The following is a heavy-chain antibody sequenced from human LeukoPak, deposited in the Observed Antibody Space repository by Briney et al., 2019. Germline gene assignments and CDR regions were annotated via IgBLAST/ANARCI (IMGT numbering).Heavy chain of an antibody. D-gene: IGHD3-10*01. V-gene: IGHV1-2*02. CDR1: GYTFTGYY. Sequence: GASVKVSCKASGYTFTGYYIHWVRQAPGQGLEWMGWINPNSGGTNYAQKFQGRVTMTRDTSISTAYMELSRLRSDDTAVYYCARVQSHVLLWFGELLTPGGYYFDYWGQGTLVTVSS. CDR2: INPNSGGT. CDR3: ARVQSHVLLWFGELLTPGGYYFDY. J-gene: IGHJ4*02.